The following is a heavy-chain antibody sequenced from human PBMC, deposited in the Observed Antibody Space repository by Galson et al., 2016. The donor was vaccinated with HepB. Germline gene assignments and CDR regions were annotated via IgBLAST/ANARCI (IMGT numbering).Heavy chain of an antibody. CDR2: IRGNGGAP. V-gene: IGHV3-74*01. CDR3: ARDHGGYNSMDY. J-gene: IGHJ4*02. CDR1: GFTFSSYW. Sequence: SLRLSCAASGFTFSSYWMHWVRQAPGKGLVWVSRIRGNGGAPSYADSVRGRFTISRDNAKNTLYLQMNRLRVEDTAVFYCARDHGGYNSMDYWGQGTLVNVSS. D-gene: IGHD5-24*01.